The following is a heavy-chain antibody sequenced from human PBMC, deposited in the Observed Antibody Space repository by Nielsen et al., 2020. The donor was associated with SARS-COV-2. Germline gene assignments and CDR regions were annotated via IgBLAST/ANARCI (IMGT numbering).Heavy chain of an antibody. D-gene: IGHD3-9*01. J-gene: IGHJ6*02. V-gene: IGHV3-11*05. CDR3: AKVDDYYGMDV. Sequence: GGSLRLSCAASGFTFSNYYMIWIRQAPGKGLEWASYISTRSDYRYYVDSVKGRFTISRDNSKNTLYMQMNSLRAEDTAVYYCAKVDDYYGMDVWGQGTTVTVSS. CDR1: GFTFSNYY. CDR2: ISTRSDYR.